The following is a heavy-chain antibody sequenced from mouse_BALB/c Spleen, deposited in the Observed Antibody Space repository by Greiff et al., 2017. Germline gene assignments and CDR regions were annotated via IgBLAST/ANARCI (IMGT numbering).Heavy chain of an antibody. Sequence: VQLQQSGAELVKPGASVKLSCTASGFNIKDTYMHWVKQRPEQGLEWIGRIDPANGNTKYDPKFQGKATITADTSSNTAYLQLSSLTSEDTAVYYCARSPYYGNYWYFDVWGAGTTVTVSS. CDR1: GFNIKDTY. CDR2: IDPANGNT. V-gene: IGHV14-3*02. J-gene: IGHJ1*01. CDR3: ARSPYYGNYWYFDV. D-gene: IGHD2-10*01.